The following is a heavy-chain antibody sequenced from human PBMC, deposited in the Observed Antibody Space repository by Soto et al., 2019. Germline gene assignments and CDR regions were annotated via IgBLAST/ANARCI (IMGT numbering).Heavy chain of an antibody. J-gene: IGHJ6*02. D-gene: IGHD6-6*01. CDR1: GGTFSSYA. CDR3: ARGAPWGSSSLVEDYYYYYGMDV. V-gene: IGHV1-69*13. CDR2: IIPIFGTA. Sequence: SVKVSCKASGGTFSSYAMSWVRQAPGQGLEWMGGIIPIFGTANYAQKFQGRGTITADESTSTAYMELSSLRSEDTAVYYCARGAPWGSSSLVEDYYYYYGMDVWGQGTTVTVSS.